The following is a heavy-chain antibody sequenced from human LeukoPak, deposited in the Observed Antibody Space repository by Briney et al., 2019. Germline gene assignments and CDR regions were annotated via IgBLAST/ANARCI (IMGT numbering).Heavy chain of an antibody. CDR3: ARHGSGWRFDY. D-gene: IGHD6-19*01. CDR1: GGSINGYY. Sequence: PSETLSLTCTVSGGSINGYYWSWIRQPAGKGLEWIGRLYTNANTYYNPSLKSRVTMSVDTSKNQSSLRLSSVTAADTAVYYCARHGSGWRFDYWGQGTLVTVSS. V-gene: IGHV4-4*07. CDR2: LYTNANT. J-gene: IGHJ4*02.